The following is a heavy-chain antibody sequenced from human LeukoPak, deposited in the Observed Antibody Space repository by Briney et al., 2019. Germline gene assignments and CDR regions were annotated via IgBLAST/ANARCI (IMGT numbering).Heavy chain of an antibody. D-gene: IGHD1-26*01. J-gene: IGHJ6*03. Sequence: GGSLRLSCAASGCTFDDYGMSWVRQAPGKGLEWVCGINRNGGSTGYADSVKGRFTISRDNAKNSLYLQMNSLRAEDTALYYCARSSIPGATYYYYYMDVWGKGTTVTVSS. CDR1: GCTFDDYG. V-gene: IGHV3-20*04. CDR3: ARSSIPGATYYYYYMDV. CDR2: INRNGGST.